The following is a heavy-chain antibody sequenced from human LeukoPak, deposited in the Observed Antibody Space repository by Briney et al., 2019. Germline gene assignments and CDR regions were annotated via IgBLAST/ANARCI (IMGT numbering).Heavy chain of an antibody. Sequence: SSETLSLTCAVYGRSFSGYYWSWIRQTPGKGLEWIGEINHSGSTTYNPSLKSRVTISVDTSKNQFSLKLTSVTPSDTPLYYCGRVYWSPPAKYYFDYWGQGTLVTVSS. J-gene: IGHJ4*02. V-gene: IGHV4-34*01. CDR3: GRVYWSPPAKYYFDY. CDR1: GRSFSGYY. CDR2: INHSGST. D-gene: IGHD2-8*02.